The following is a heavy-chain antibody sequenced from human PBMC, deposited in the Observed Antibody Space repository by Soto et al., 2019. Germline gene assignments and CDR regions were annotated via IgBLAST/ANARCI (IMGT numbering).Heavy chain of an antibody. V-gene: IGHV1-18*01. CDR3: ARLHTAMVNYWFDP. CDR1: GYTFTSYG. CDR2: ISTYNGNT. D-gene: IGHD5-18*01. J-gene: IGHJ5*02. Sequence: ASVKVSCKASGYTFTSYGISWVRQAPGQGLEWMGWISTYNGNTNYAQKLQGRVTMTTTTSTSTAYMELRSLRSDDTAVYYCARLHTAMVNYWFDPWGQGTLVTVSS.